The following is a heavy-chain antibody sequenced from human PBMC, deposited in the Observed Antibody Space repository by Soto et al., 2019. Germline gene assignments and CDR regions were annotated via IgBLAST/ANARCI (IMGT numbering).Heavy chain of an antibody. CDR3: ARDPDYYGSGSYFEL. V-gene: IGHV1-18*01. CDR1: GYTFTNYG. Sequence: QVQLVQSGAEVKKPGASVKVSCKASGYTFTNYGISWARQAPGQGLEWMGWISANNGKTNYAQNVQGRVTMTTDTSTTTAYMELRSLRSDDTAIYYCARDPDYYGSGSYFELWGRGTLVTVSS. J-gene: IGHJ2*01. D-gene: IGHD3-10*01. CDR2: ISANNGKT.